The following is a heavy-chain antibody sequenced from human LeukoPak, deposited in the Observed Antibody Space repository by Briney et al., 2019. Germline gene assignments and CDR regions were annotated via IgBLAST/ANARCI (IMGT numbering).Heavy chain of an antibody. CDR2: IYYSGTT. CDR1: GGSISSSSYA. Sequence: SETLSLTCTVSGGSISSSSYAWGWIRQPPGKGLEWIGSIYYSGTTYYNPSLKSRVTISVDTSKSRFSLKLSSVAATDTAVYFCARLRFDFWSGYTHPYFDYWGQGTLVTVSS. J-gene: IGHJ4*02. CDR3: ARLRFDFWSGYTHPYFDY. V-gene: IGHV4-39*01. D-gene: IGHD3-3*01.